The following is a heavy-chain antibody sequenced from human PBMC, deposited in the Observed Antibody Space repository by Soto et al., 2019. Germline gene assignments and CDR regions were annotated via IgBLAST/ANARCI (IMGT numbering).Heavy chain of an antibody. D-gene: IGHD3-22*01. CDR2: IYYSGTT. V-gene: IGHV4-39*07. CDR3: TIPRGPMIRP. CDR1: GDSITSNSYF. J-gene: IGHJ5*02. Sequence: SETLSLTCTVSGDSITSNSYFWAWIRQPPGKGLEWIGSIYYSGTTYYNPSLKSRVTISVDRSKNQFSLKLTSVTAEDTAVYYCTIPRGPMIRPWGQGTLVTVSS.